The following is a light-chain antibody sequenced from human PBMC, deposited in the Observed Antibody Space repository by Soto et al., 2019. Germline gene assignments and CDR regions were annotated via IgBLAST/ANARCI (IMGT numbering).Light chain of an antibody. CDR3: QNYNSAPFT. Sequence: DIQMTQSPSSLSASVGDRVTITCRASQDISNYLAWYQQKPGKVPKLLIYAASTLQSGVPSRFSGSGSGTDFTLTISSLQSEDIATYYCQNYNSAPFTFGPGTNVNIK. J-gene: IGKJ3*01. CDR2: AAS. V-gene: IGKV1-27*01. CDR1: QDISNY.